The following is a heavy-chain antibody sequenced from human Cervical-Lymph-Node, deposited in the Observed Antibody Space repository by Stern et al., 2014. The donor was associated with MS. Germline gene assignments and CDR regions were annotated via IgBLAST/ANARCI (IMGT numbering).Heavy chain of an antibody. CDR2: IWYDGSNK. CDR1: GFTFSSYG. CDR3: ARGSLGWQQLVKGDY. V-gene: IGHV3-33*01. J-gene: IGHJ4*02. Sequence: VQLVQSGGGVVQPGRSLRLSCAASGFTFSSYGMHWVRQAPGKGLEWVAVIWYDGSNKYYADSVKGRFTISRDNSKNTLYLQMNSLRAEDTAVYYCARGSLGWQQLVKGDYWGQGTLVTVSS. D-gene: IGHD6-13*01.